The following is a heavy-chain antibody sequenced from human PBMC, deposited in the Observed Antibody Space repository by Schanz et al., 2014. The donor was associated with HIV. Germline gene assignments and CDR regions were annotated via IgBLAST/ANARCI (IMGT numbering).Heavy chain of an antibody. J-gene: IGHJ6*02. CDR3: AKDTVARLVVPEGGMDA. CDR1: GFTFDDYA. Sequence: EVQLVESGGGLIQPGGSLRLSCAASGFTFDDYAMHWVRQAPGKGLEWVSGISWNSGSIGYADSVKGRFTISRDNAKNSLYLQMNSLRIEDTAVYYCAKDTVARLVVPEGGMDAWGQGTTVTVSS. V-gene: IGHV3-9*01. D-gene: IGHD2-2*01. CDR2: ISWNSGSI.